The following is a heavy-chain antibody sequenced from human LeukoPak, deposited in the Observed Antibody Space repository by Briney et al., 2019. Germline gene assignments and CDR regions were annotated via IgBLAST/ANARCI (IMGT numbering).Heavy chain of an antibody. D-gene: IGHD6-19*01. V-gene: IGHV1-69*05. CDR2: IIPIFGTA. Sequence: GASVKVSCKASGGTFRSYAISWVRQAPGQGLEWMGRIIPIFGTANYAQKFQGRVTITTNESTSTAYMELSSLRSEDTAVYYCARSYSSGWYGNYYFDYWGQGTLVTVSS. CDR3: ARSYSSGWYGNYYFDY. CDR1: GGTFRSYA. J-gene: IGHJ4*02.